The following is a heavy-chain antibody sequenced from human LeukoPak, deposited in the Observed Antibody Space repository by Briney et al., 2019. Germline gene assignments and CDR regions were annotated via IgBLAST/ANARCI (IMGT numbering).Heavy chain of an antibody. CDR2: ISGSGGST. Sequence: PGGSLRLSCAASGFTFSSYAMTWVRQAPGKGLEWVSAISGSGGSTYYADSVKGRFTMSRDNSKNTLYLQMSSLRAEDTAVYHCAKDSGYSSSWYDFDYWGQGTLVTVSS. J-gene: IGHJ4*02. V-gene: IGHV3-23*01. CDR3: AKDSGYSSSWYDFDY. D-gene: IGHD6-13*01. CDR1: GFTFSSYA.